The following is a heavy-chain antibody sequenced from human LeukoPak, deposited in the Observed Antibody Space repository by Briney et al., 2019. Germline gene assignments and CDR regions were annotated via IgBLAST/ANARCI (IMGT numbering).Heavy chain of an antibody. D-gene: IGHD6-19*01. Sequence: GGSLRHSCGVYGFTFGRDSMTWVRQAPGKGLERFSPISSSGSYIYYADSVKGRFTISRDNAKNSLYLQMSSLRVEDTAVYYCARDRGGSGWYDYWGQGTLVSVSS. CDR2: ISSSGSYI. J-gene: IGHJ4*02. CDR1: GFTFGRDS. CDR3: ARDRGGSGWYDY. V-gene: IGHV3-21*01.